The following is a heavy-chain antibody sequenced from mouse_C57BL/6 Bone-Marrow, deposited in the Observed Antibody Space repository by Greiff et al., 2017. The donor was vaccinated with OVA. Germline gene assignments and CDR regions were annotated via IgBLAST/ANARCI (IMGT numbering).Heavy chain of an antibody. J-gene: IGHJ4*01. D-gene: IGHD1-1*01. CDR3: ASHSSYDAMDY. Sequence: EVQVVESGGGLVKPGGSLKLSCAASGFTFSSYAMSWVRQTPEKRLEWVATISDGGSYTYYPDNVKGRFTIPRDNAKNTLYLQMSHLKSENTAMYDCASHSSYDAMDYWGRGTSVTVSA. CDR2: ISDGGSYT. CDR1: GFTFSSYA. V-gene: IGHV5-4*01.